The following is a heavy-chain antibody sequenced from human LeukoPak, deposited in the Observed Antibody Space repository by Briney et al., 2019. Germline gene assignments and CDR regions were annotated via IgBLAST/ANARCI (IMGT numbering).Heavy chain of an antibody. V-gene: IGHV1-18*01. D-gene: IGHD1-26*01. CDR2: ITTYNGYT. J-gene: IGHJ4*02. CDR1: GYTFTNYG. Sequence: ASVKVSCKASGYTFTNYGISWMRQAPGHGLEWMGWITTYNGYTNYAQKFQGRVTMTTDISTSTAYMELRSLRSDDAAVYYCARLSGSYYIFDYWGQGTLVTVSS. CDR3: ARLSGSYYIFDY.